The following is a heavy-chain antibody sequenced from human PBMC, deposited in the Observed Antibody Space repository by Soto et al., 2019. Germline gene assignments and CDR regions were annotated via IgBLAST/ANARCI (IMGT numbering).Heavy chain of an antibody. CDR1: AFSLSTGGVG. J-gene: IGHJ6*02. V-gene: IGHV2-5*02. Sequence: SGPTLVNPTQTLTLTCTFSAFSLSTGGVGVGWIRQPPGKALEWLALIYWDDDKRYSPSLRSRLTITRDTSKNQVVLTMTNMDPVDTATYYCIQSRCGGDCLQSYASYYYYGMDVWGQGTTVTVSS. D-gene: IGHD2-21*02. CDR3: IQSRCGGDCLQSYASYYYYGMDV. CDR2: IYWDDDK.